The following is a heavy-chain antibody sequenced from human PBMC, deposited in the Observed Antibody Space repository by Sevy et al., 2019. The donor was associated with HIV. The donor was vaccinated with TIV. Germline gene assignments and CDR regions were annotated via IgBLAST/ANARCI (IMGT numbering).Heavy chain of an antibody. Sequence: SETLSLTCTVSGGSISSDGYYWSWIRQHPGKDLEGIGYIYYNGNGDYNPSLKSRVAISVDTSKNQFSLRLSSVTAADTAVYYCARDSCTSPSCQHWGYYALDVWGQGTTVTVSS. V-gene: IGHV4-31*03. CDR1: GGSISSDGYY. D-gene: IGHD2-2*01. CDR3: ARDSCTSPSCQHWGYYALDV. CDR2: IYYNGNG. J-gene: IGHJ6*02.